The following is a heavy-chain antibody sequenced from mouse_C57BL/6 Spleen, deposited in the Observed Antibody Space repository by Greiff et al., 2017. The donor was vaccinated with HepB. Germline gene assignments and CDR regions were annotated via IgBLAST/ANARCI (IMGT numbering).Heavy chain of an antibody. V-gene: IGHV1-69*01. CDR3: ARGVLPTAVVAHYAMDY. CDR2: IDPSDSYT. CDR1: GYTFTSYW. D-gene: IGHD1-1*01. Sequence: VQLQQSGAELVMPGASVKLSCKASGYTFTSYWMHWVKQRPGQGLEWIGEIDPSDSYTNYNQKFKGKSTLTVDKSSSTAYMQLSSLTSEDSAVYYCARGVLPTAVVAHYAMDYWGQGTSVTVSS. J-gene: IGHJ4*01.